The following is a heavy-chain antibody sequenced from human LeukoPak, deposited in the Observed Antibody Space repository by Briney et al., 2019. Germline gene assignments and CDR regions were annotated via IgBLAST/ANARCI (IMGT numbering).Heavy chain of an antibody. Sequence: SETLSLTCTVSGGSISSSSYYWGWIRQPPGKGLEWIGSIYYSGSTYYNPSLKSRVTISVDTSKNQFSLKLSSVTAADTAVYYCARHGGVRGHYCYYGMDVWGQGTTVTVSS. CDR2: IYYSGST. CDR1: GGSISSSSYY. D-gene: IGHD3-10*01. V-gene: IGHV4-39*01. CDR3: ARHGGVRGHYCYYGMDV. J-gene: IGHJ6*02.